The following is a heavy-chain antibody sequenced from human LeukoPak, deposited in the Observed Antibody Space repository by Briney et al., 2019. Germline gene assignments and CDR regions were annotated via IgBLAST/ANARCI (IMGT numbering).Heavy chain of an antibody. CDR1: GFTFSSYS. V-gene: IGHV3-48*01. CDR3: AKPSYGDPLDAFDI. Sequence: GSLRLSCAASGFTFSSYSMNWVRQAPGKGLEWVSYISSSSSTIYYADSVKGRFTISRDNSKNTLFLQMNSLRAEDTAVYYCAKPSYGDPLDAFDIWGQGTMVTVSS. J-gene: IGHJ3*02. CDR2: ISSSSSTI. D-gene: IGHD4-17*01.